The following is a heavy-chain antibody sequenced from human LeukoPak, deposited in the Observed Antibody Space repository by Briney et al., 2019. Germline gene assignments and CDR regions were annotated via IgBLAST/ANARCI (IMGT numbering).Heavy chain of an antibody. CDR1: GGTFSSYA. CDR2: IIPIFGTA. CDR3: ARERSSGWSPFDY. D-gene: IGHD6-19*01. J-gene: IGHJ4*02. Sequence: GASVKVSCKASGGTFSSYAISWVRQAPGQGLEWMGGIIPIFGTANYAQKFQGRVTITADESPSTAYMELSSLRSEDTAVYYCARERSSGWSPFDYWGQGTLVTVSS. V-gene: IGHV1-69*13.